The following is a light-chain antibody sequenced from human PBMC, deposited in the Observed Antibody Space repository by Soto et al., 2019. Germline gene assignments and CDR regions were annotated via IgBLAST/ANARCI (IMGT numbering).Light chain of an antibody. J-gene: IGKJ1*01. CDR1: QSVSSY. Sequence: EMVMTQSPATLSVSPGERATLSCRASQSVSSYLAWYQQKPGQAPRLLIYGASTRATGIPDRFTGSGSGTDFTLTISSLQSEDFAVYYCQQYNNWPWTFGQGTKVDIK. CDR3: QQYNNWPWT. CDR2: GAS. V-gene: IGKV3D-15*01.